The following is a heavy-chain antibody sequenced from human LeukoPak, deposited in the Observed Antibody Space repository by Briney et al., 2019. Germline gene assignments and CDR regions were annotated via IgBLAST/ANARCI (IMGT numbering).Heavy chain of an antibody. J-gene: IGHJ5*02. CDR2: INPNSGGT. CDR1: GYTFTGYY. V-gene: IGHV1-2*02. CDR3: ASDWSGYSMGFDP. Sequence: ASVKVSCKASGYTFTGYYMHWVRQAPGQGLEWMGWINPNSGGTNYAQKFQGRVTMTRDTSISTAYMEPSRLRSDDTAVYYCASDWSGYSMGFDPWGQGTLVTVSS. D-gene: IGHD3-3*01.